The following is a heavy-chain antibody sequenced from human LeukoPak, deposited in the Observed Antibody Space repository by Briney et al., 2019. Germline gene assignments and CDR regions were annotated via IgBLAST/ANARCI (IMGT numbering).Heavy chain of an antibody. CDR2: ISSNGGST. CDR1: GFTFSSYA. V-gene: IGHV3-64*01. Sequence: PGGSLRLSCAASGFTFSSYAMHWVRQAPGKGLEYVSAISSNGGSTYYANSVKGRFTISRDNSKNTLYLQMGSLRAEDMAVYYCAKMKDSSGWWFYFDYWGQGTLVTVSS. D-gene: IGHD6-19*01. J-gene: IGHJ4*02. CDR3: AKMKDSSGWWFYFDY.